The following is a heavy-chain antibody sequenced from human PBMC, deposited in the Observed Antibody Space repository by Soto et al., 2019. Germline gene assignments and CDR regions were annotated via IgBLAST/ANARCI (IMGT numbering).Heavy chain of an antibody. CDR1: GGSISSGGYY. CDR3: ARSSELVPAAPIPNWFDP. D-gene: IGHD2-2*01. J-gene: IGHJ5*02. Sequence: PSETLSLTCTVSGGSISSGGYYWSWIRQHPGKGLEWIGYIYYSGSTYYNPSLKSRVTISVDTSKNQFSLKLSSVTAADTAVYYCARSSELVPAAPIPNWFDPWGQGTLVTVSS. CDR2: IYYSGST. V-gene: IGHV4-31*03.